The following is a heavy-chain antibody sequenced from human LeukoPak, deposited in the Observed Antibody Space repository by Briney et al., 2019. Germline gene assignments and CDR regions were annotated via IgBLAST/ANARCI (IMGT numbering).Heavy chain of an antibody. CDR2: IRQDGSQK. CDR1: GFTFSSYW. D-gene: IGHD6-19*01. CDR3: ARETPDSSGWD. Sequence: GGSLRLSCAASGFTFSSYWMSWVRQAPGKGLEWVATIRQDGSQKYYVDSVKGRFTISRDNAKNLLSLQMNSLRVEDTAVYYCARETPDSSGWDWGQGTLVTVSS. V-gene: IGHV3-7*01. J-gene: IGHJ4*02.